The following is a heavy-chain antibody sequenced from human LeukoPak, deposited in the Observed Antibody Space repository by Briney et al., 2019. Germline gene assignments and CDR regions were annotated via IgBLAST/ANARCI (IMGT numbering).Heavy chain of an antibody. D-gene: IGHD3-22*01. CDR2: IYPGDSDT. V-gene: IGHV5-51*01. Sequence: GESLKISCKGSGYSFTSYWIGWVRLMPGKGLEWMGIIYPGDSDTRYSPSFQGQVTISADKSISTAYLQWSSLKASDTAMYYCARVYYDSSGYPSYYFDYWGQGTLVTVSS. CDR1: GYSFTSYW. J-gene: IGHJ4*02. CDR3: ARVYYDSSGYPSYYFDY.